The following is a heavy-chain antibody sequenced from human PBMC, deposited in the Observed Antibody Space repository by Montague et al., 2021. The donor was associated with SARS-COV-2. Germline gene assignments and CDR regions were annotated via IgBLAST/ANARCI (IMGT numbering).Heavy chain of an antibody. J-gene: IGHJ6*03. D-gene: IGHD3-10*01. Sequence: SETLSLTCAVHGTSFSGYYWNWIRQPPGKGLEWIGEINHGASTNYNPSLKSRVTISADTSKNQFSLKLTSVAAADTAVYYCARLGDGVVPSPILGVGPYYSYYYMDVWGKGTTVTVSS. CDR3: ARLGDGVVPSPILGVGPYYSYYYMDV. CDR2: INHGAST. V-gene: IGHV4-34*01. CDR1: GTSFSGYY.